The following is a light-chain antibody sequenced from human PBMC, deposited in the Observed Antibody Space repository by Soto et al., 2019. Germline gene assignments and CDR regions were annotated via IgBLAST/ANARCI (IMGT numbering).Light chain of an antibody. Sequence: EIVLTQSPGTLSLSPGERATLSCRASQSVSSSYLGWYQQKPGQAPRLLISGALSKATGIPDRFSGSGSGTDFTLTISIMEPEDFAVYYGQHYGTYNTFGRGTKVELE. V-gene: IGKV3-20*01. CDR3: QHYGTYNT. CDR2: GAL. CDR1: QSVSSSY. J-gene: IGKJ1*01.